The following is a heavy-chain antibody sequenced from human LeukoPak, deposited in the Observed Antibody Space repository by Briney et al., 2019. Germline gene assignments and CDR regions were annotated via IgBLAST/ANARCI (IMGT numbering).Heavy chain of an antibody. CDR2: INPNSGGT. D-gene: IGHD3-10*01. J-gene: IGHJ3*02. CDR1: GYTFTGYY. CDR3: ARVLLWFGERAGDAFDI. V-gene: IGHV1-2*02. Sequence: GASVKVSCKASGYTFTGYYMHWVRQAPGQGLEWMGWINPNSGGTNYAQKFQGRVTMTRDTSISTAYMELSRLRSDDTAVYYCARVLLWFGERAGDAFDIWGQGTMVTVSS.